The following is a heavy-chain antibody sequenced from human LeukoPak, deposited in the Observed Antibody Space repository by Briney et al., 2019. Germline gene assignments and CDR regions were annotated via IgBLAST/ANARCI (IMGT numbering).Heavy chain of an antibody. CDR1: GLTFSNYG. CDR2: ISADGNHE. V-gene: IGHV3-33*08. J-gene: IGHJ4*02. Sequence: PGGSLRLSCAASGLTFSNYGMHWVRQAPGKGLEWVAVISADGNHEYYADSVKGRFTISRDNSKNTLYLQMNSLRDEDTAVYYCARVRVSVAGHDYWGQGTLVTVSS. CDR3: ARVRVSVAGHDY. D-gene: IGHD6-19*01.